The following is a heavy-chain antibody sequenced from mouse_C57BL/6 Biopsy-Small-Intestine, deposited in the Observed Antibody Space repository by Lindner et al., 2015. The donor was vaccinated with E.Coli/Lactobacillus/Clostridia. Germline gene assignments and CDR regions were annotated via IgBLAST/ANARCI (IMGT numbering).Heavy chain of an antibody. D-gene: IGHD3-2*02. CDR3: AKAQTTWNYAMDY. CDR1: GYTFTDYN. V-gene: IGHV1-22*01. CDR2: IHPNNGGT. J-gene: IGHJ4*01. Sequence: VQLQESGPELVKPGASVKMSCKASGYTFTDYNIHWVKQRHGKSLEWVGYIHPNNGGTSQNQKLKDMATLTVNKSSSTAYMELRSLTSEDSAVYYCAKAQTTWNYAMDYWGQGTSVTVSS.